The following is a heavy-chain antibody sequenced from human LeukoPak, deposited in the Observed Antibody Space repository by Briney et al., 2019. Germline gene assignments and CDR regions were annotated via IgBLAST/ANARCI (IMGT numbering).Heavy chain of an antibody. J-gene: IGHJ6*02. Sequence: GGSLRLSCAASGFTFSSYDMHWVRQATGKGLERVSAIGTAGDTYYPGSVKGRFTISRENAKNSLYLQMNSLRAGDTAVYYCARSAALQTYVMDVWGQGTTVTVSS. CDR1: GFTFSSYD. CDR2: IGTAGDT. D-gene: IGHD2-2*01. V-gene: IGHV3-13*01. CDR3: ARSAALQTYVMDV.